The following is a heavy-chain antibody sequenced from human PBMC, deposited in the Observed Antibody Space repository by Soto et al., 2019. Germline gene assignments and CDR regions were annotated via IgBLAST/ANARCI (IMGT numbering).Heavy chain of an antibody. V-gene: IGHV3-23*01. CDR2: ISGSGGST. CDR1: GFTFNSYA. Sequence: PGGSLRLSCAASGFTFNSYAMSWVRHAPGKGLEWVSAISGSGGSTYYADSGKGRFTISRDKSKNTLYLQMNSLRAEDTAVYSCARRKQLATAMVRGVMTYWGKGTLVTASS. J-gene: IGHJ4*02. CDR3: ARRKQLATAMVRGVMTY. D-gene: IGHD3-10*01.